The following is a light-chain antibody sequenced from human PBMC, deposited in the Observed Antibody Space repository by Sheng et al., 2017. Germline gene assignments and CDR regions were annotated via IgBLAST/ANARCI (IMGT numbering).Light chain of an antibody. CDR3: AAWDDSLNGVV. CDR2: SNN. CDR1: SSDFGADFD. Sequence: QSVLTQPPSVSGAPGQRVIISCTATSSDFGADFDVNWYQQLPGTAPKLLIYSNNQRPSGVPDRFSGSKSGTSASLAISGLQSEDEADYYCAAWDDSLNGVVFGGGTKLTVL. J-gene: IGLJ2*01. V-gene: IGLV1-44*01.